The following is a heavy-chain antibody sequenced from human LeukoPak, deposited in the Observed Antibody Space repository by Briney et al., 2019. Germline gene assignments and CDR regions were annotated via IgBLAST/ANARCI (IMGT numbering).Heavy chain of an antibody. J-gene: IGHJ6*03. CDR1: GGSFSGYY. Sequence: PSETLSLTCAIYGGSFSGYYWSWIRQPPGKGLEWIGEINHSGSTNYNPSLKSRVTLSVDTSSNQFSLTLSSVTAADTAVYHCARDIRSHNGPGGYYYYYMDVWGKGTTVTVSS. CDR3: ARDIRSHNGPGGYYYYYMDV. V-gene: IGHV4-34*01. D-gene: IGHD2-8*01. CDR2: INHSGST.